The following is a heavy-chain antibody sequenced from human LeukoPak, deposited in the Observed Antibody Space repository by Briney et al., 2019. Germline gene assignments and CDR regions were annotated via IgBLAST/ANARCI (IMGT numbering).Heavy chain of an antibody. CDR1: GFTFSNFA. D-gene: IGHD3-16*01. CDR3: AKVGVGWVAFEY. CDR2: IGDSGGYT. V-gene: IGHV3-23*01. Sequence: GGSLRLSCAASGFTFSNFAMSWVRQAPGKGLQWVSAIGDSGGYTSCADSVKGRSSLSRETTKHTLYLQMNSLRAEDTAVYYCAKVGVGWVAFEYWGQGTLVTVSS. J-gene: IGHJ4*02.